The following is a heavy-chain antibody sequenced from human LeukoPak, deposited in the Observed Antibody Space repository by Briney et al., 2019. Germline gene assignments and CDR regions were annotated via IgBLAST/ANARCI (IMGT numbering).Heavy chain of an antibody. J-gene: IGHJ4*02. V-gene: IGHV4-61*08. CDR2: VYSSGST. D-gene: IGHD2-8*01. CDR1: GVSISSGDYW. Sequence: PSETLSLTCTVSVSGVSISSGDYWWSWIRQPPGKGLELIGYVYSSGSTHHNPALESRVTISVDTSKNQFSLRLRSVTAADTAVYYCARFGMSTRGCMLCHFDYWGQGTLVTVSS. CDR3: ARFGMSTRGCMLCHFDY.